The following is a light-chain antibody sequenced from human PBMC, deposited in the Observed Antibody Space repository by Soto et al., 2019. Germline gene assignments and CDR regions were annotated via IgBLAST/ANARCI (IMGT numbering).Light chain of an antibody. CDR2: GTS. CDR3: QHYNSSPPIT. J-gene: IGKJ5*01. Sequence: EIVRTQSPGTLSFSPGERSALSCRASQSVSSYLAWYQQKPGQAPRLLIYGTSSRATGIPDRFSGSGSGTDFTLTISRLEPADFAVYYCQHYNSSPPITFGQGTRLEIK. CDR1: QSVSSY. V-gene: IGKV3-20*01.